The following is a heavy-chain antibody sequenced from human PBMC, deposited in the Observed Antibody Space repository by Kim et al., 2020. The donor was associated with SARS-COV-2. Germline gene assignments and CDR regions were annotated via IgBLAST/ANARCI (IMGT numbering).Heavy chain of an antibody. V-gene: IGHV3-33*06. Sequence: VKGRFTTSRDNSKNTLYLQMNSLRAEDTAVYYCAKEYDYGDYTRGGGMDVWGQGTTVTVSS. J-gene: IGHJ6*02. CDR3: AKEYDYGDYTRGGGMDV. D-gene: IGHD4-17*01.